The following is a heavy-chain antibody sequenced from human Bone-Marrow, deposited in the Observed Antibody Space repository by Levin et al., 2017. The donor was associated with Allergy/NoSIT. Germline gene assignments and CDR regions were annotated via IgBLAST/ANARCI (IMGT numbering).Heavy chain of an antibody. CDR2: ISYDGSNK. Sequence: GESLKISCAASGFTFSSYGMHWVRQAPGKGLEWVAVISYDGSNKYYADSVKGRFTISRDNSKNTLYLQMNSLRAEDTAVYYCAKGKQQLYYYFDYWGQGTLVTVSS. CDR1: GFTFSSYG. CDR3: AKGKQQLYYYFDY. J-gene: IGHJ4*02. D-gene: IGHD6-13*01. V-gene: IGHV3-30*18.